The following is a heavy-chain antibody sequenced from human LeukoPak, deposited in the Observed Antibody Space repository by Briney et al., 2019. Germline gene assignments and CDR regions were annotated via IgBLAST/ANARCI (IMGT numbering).Heavy chain of an antibody. CDR2: MNPNSGNT. CDR3: ARVPSNCGGDCYTDY. J-gene: IGHJ4*02. CDR1: GYTFTSYD. Sequence: ASVKVSCKASGYTFTSYDINWVRQATGQGLEWMGWMNPNSGNTGYAQKFQGRVTMTRNTSISTAYMELSSLRSEDTGVYYCARVPSNCGGDCYTDYWGQGTLVTVSS. D-gene: IGHD2-21*02. V-gene: IGHV1-8*01.